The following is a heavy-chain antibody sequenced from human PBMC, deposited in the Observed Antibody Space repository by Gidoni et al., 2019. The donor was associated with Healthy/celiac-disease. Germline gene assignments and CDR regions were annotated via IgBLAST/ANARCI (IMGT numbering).Heavy chain of an antibody. J-gene: IGHJ4*02. V-gene: IGHV5-10-1*01. CDR3: ARALLVGTPPVDY. Sequence: EVQLLQSGAEVKKLGESLRISCKGSGSSFTSNWIRGVRQMPGKGLEWMGRIDPSDSYTNSSPSFQGHVTISADKSISTAYLQWSSLKASDTAMYYCARALLVGTPPVDYWGQGTLVTVSS. CDR1: GSSFTSNW. CDR2: IDPSDSYT. D-gene: IGHD1-26*01.